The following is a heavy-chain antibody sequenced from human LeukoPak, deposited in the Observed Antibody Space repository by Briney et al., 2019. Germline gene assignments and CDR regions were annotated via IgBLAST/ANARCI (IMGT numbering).Heavy chain of an antibody. CDR1: GFTFSSYA. CDR3: ARDVGPFDY. Sequence: GGSLRLSCAASGFTFSSYAMHWVRQAPGKGLEYVSAISSNGGSIYYANSVKGRFTISRDNSKNTLYLQMGSLRAEDMAVYYCARDVGPFDYWGQGTLVTVSS. V-gene: IGHV3-64*01. J-gene: IGHJ4*02. D-gene: IGHD1-26*01. CDR2: ISSNGGSI.